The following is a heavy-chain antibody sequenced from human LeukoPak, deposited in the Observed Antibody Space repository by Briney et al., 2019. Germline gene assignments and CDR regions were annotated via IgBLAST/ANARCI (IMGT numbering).Heavy chain of an antibody. D-gene: IGHD1-26*01. CDR3: ARVGMDSGSRYSPHDY. V-gene: IGHV4-34*01. CDR1: DGSFIGDY. CDR2: VYHSGSA. J-gene: IGHJ4*02. Sequence: SETLSLTCGVYDGSFIGDYWSWIRQSPGMGLEWIGQVYHSGSANYNPSLKSRVTISVDRSKNQFSLKLSSVTAADTAVYYCARVGMDSGSRYSPHDYWGQGTLVTVSS.